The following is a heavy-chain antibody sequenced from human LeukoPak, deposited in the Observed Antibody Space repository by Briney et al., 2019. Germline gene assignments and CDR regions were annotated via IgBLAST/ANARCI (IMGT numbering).Heavy chain of an antibody. Sequence: GGSLRLSCAASGFTFSSYAMTWVRQAPGKGLQWVSAITSNDGSTYYADSVKGRFTISRDNSKTTLYLQMNSLRAEDTAVYYCAKEVHDKLEFADYWGQGTLVTVSS. J-gene: IGHJ4*02. D-gene: IGHD3-9*01. V-gene: IGHV3-23*01. CDR2: ITSNDGST. CDR1: GFTFSSYA. CDR3: AKEVHDKLEFADY.